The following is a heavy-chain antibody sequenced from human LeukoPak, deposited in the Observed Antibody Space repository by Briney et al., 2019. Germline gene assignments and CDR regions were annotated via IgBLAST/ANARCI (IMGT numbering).Heavy chain of an antibody. D-gene: IGHD3-22*01. CDR3: ARGVANYYDSSGYQN. Sequence: GGSLRLSCAASGFTVSSNYMSWVRQAPGKGLEWVSVIYSGGKTHYADSVKGRFTISRDNSKNTLYLQMNSLRAEDTAVYYCARGVANYYDSSGYQNWGQGTLVTVSS. CDR1: GFTVSSNY. CDR2: IYSGGKT. V-gene: IGHV3-53*01. J-gene: IGHJ4*02.